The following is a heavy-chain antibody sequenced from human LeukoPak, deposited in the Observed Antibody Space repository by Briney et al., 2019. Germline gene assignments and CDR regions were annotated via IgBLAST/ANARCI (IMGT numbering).Heavy chain of an antibody. CDR3: ATTVAGYPDDYFDY. V-gene: IGHV3-7*01. J-gene: IGHJ4*02. CDR1: EFTFSNYW. CDR2: TNQDGSKN. D-gene: IGHD6-19*01. Sequence: GGSLRLSCAASEFTFSNYWMSWVRQAPGKGLERVAHTNQDGSKNYYVVSVRGRFTISRDNAKNSLYPQMNSLRAEDTAVYYCATTVAGYPDDYFDYWGQGTLVTVSS.